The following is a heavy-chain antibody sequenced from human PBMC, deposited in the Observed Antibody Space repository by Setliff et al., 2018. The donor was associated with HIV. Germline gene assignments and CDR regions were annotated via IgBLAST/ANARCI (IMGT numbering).Heavy chain of an antibody. J-gene: IGHJ4*02. V-gene: IGHV3-21*04. D-gene: IGHD3-16*02. CDR1: GFTFSTYS. CDR2: ISSSSRSK. CDR3: AKDSAYDYVWGSYRLQPEFDY. Sequence: PGGSLRLSCEASGFTFSTYSMNWVRQAPGKGLEWVSSISSSSRSKYYADSVRGRFTISRDNSKNTLYLQMNSLRAEDTAVYYCAKDSAYDYVWGSYRLQPEFDYWGQGTLVTVSS.